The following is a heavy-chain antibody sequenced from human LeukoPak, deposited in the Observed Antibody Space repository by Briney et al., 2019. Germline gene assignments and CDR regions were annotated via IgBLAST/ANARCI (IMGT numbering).Heavy chain of an antibody. CDR2: IKQDGSET. J-gene: IGHJ4*02. CDR3: GRVRDPFPFEY. V-gene: IGHV3-7*01. Sequence: GGSLRLSCAASGFTFNNYWMTWVRQAPGKGLEWVANIKQDGSETFYVDSVKGRFTISRDNAKNTLYLQMSSLRAEDTAVYYCGRVRDPFPFEYWGQGTLVTVSS. D-gene: IGHD2/OR15-2a*01. CDR1: GFTFNNYW.